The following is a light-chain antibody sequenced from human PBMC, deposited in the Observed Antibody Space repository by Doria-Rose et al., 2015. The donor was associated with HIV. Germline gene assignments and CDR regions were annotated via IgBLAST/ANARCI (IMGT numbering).Light chain of an antibody. CDR1: NNF. V-gene: IGKV3-11*01. CDR3: QQRNNWQELA. Sequence: NNFLAWYQHKPGQAPRLLIYDASNRATGIPARFSGSGSGTDFTLTISSLGPEDFAVYYCQQRNNWQELAFGGGTKVEI. CDR2: DAS. J-gene: IGKJ4*01.